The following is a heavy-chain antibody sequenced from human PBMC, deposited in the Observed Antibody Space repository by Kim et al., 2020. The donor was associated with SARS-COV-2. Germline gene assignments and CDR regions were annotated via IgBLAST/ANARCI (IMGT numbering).Heavy chain of an antibody. CDR2: INPSGGSP. CDR3: ARDSQKGYSYGPNYYFDY. Sequence: ASVKVSCKASGYTFTSYYMHWVRQAPGQGLEWMGIINPSGGSPSCAQKFQGRVTMTRDTSTSTVYMELSRLRSEDTAVYYCARDSQKGYSYGPNYYFDYWGQGTLVTVSS. V-gene: IGHV1-46*01. J-gene: IGHJ4*02. CDR1: GYTFTSYY. D-gene: IGHD5-18*01.